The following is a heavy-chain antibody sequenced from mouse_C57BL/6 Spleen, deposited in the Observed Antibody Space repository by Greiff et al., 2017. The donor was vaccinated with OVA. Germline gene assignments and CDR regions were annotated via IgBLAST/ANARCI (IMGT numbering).Heavy chain of an antibody. D-gene: IGHD1-1*01. Sequence: LQESGAELVRPGASVKLSCKASGYTFTDSYINWVKQRPGQGLEWIARIYPGSGNTYYNEKFKGKATLTAEKSSSTAYMQLSSLTSEDSAVYFCARPLYGSSGDYAMDYWGQGTSVTVSS. CDR3: ARPLYGSSGDYAMDY. CDR2: IYPGSGNT. CDR1: GYTFTDSY. J-gene: IGHJ4*01. V-gene: IGHV1-76*01.